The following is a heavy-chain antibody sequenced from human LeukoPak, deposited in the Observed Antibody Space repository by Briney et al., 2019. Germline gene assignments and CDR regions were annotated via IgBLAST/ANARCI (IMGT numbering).Heavy chain of an antibody. V-gene: IGHV3-53*01. CDR3: ARDLRDGYNSGSLGY. CDR2: IYSGGST. CDR1: GFTVSSNY. D-gene: IGHD5-24*01. J-gene: IGHJ4*02. Sequence: GGSLRLSCAASGFTVSSNYMSWVRQAPGKGLXXXXVIYSGGSTYYADSVKGRFTISRDNSKNTLYLQMNSLRAEDTAVYYCARDLRDGYNSGSLGYWGQGTLVTVSS.